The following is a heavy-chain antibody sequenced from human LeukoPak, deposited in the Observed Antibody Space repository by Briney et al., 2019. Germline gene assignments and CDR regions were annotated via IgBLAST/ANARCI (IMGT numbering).Heavy chain of an antibody. Sequence: GGSLRLSCAASGFTFSSYWMNWARQAPGKGLEWVASINHNGNVNYYVDSVKGRFTISRDNSKNTLYLQMNSLRAEDTAVYYCASRTYYDTDPSKEYWGQGTLVTVSS. J-gene: IGHJ4*02. D-gene: IGHD3-22*01. V-gene: IGHV3-7*03. CDR3: ASRTYYDTDPSKEY. CDR1: GFTFSSYW. CDR2: INHNGNVN.